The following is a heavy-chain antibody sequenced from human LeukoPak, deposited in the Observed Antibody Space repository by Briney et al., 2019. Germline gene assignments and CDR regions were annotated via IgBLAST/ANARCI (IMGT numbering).Heavy chain of an antibody. Sequence: GGSLRLSCAASGFTFDDYAMHWVRQAPGKGLEWVSGISWNSGGIGYADSVKGRFTISRDNAKNSLYLQMNSLRAEDTALYYCAKDTGLWFGELFSYFDYWGQGTLVTVSS. CDR2: ISWNSGGI. CDR1: GFTFDDYA. V-gene: IGHV3-9*01. D-gene: IGHD3-10*01. J-gene: IGHJ4*02. CDR3: AKDTGLWFGELFSYFDY.